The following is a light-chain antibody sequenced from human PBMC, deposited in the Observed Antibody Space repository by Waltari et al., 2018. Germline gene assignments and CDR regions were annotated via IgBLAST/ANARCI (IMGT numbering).Light chain of an antibody. Sequence: QSALTQPASVSGSPGQSITISCTGTNSDVGSYNYVSWYQQPPGKAPKLMIYEVTNRPSGLSNRFSGSKSGNTASLTITELQAGDEADYYCSSYAGNDLVIFGGGTKLTVL. CDR2: EVT. CDR3: SSYAGNDLVI. CDR1: NSDVGSYNY. V-gene: IGLV2-14*01. J-gene: IGLJ2*01.